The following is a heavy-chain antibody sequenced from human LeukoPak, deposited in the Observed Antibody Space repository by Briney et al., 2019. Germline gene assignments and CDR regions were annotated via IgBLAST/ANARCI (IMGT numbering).Heavy chain of an antibody. Sequence: SETLSLICTVSTGSINSYYWGWVRQPAGRGLEWIGRIYTTGHADYDPSLQSRVTMSVGTSQKQFSLNLKSVTAADTATYFCARHGYTASHFFLDYWSQGTPVTVSS. CDR1: TGSINSYY. CDR2: IYTTGHA. D-gene: IGHD5-18*01. V-gene: IGHV4-4*07. J-gene: IGHJ4*02. CDR3: ARHGYTASHFFLDY.